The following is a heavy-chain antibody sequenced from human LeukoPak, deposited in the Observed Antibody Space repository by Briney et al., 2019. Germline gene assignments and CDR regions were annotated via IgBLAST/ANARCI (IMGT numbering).Heavy chain of an antibody. J-gene: IGHJ4*02. CDR2: IKEDGSEK. D-gene: IGHD6-13*01. Sequence: GGSLRLSCSASGFTFSSLGMHWVRQAPGQGLEWVASIKEDGSEKHYVDSVKGRFTISRDNGKNSLYLQMNSLRVEDTAVYYCARDSGWWRFDFWGQGTLVTVSS. V-gene: IGHV3-7*03. CDR3: ARDSGWWRFDF. CDR1: GFTFSSLG.